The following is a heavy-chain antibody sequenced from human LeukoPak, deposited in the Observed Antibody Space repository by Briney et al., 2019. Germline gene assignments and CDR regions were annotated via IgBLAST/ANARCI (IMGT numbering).Heavy chain of an antibody. CDR2: IIPIFGTA. J-gene: IGHJ6*03. CDR3: ASLNWNYGHYYMDV. CDR1: GGTFSSYA. Sequence: ASVKVSCKASGGTFSSYAISWVRQAPGQGLEWMGGIIPIFGTANYAQKFQGRVTITTDESTSTAYMELSSPRSEDTAVYYCASLNWNYGHYYMDVWGKGTTVTVSS. V-gene: IGHV1-69*05. D-gene: IGHD1-7*01.